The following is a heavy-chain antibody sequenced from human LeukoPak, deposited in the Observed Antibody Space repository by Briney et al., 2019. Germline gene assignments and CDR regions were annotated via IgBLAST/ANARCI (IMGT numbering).Heavy chain of an antibody. CDR2: ISWNSGSI. CDR3: AKVSRQWLVSTFDY. CDR1: GFTFDDYA. D-gene: IGHD6-19*01. J-gene: IGHJ4*02. Sequence: GGSLRLSCAASGFTFDDYAMHWVRQAPGKGLEWVSGISWNSGSIGYADSVKGRLTISRDNAKNSLYLQMNSLRAEDTALYYCAKVSRQWLVSTFDYWGQGTLVTVSS. V-gene: IGHV3-9*01.